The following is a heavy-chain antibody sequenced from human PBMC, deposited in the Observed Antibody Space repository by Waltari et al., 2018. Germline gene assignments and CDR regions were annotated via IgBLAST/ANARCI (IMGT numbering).Heavy chain of an antibody. J-gene: IGHJ3*02. D-gene: IGHD3-10*01. V-gene: IGHV1-69*01. CDR1: GGHFSRYA. CDR2: IIPIFGTA. CDR3: DLWFGEIQYAFDI. Sequence: QVQLVQSGAEVKKPGSSVKVSCKASGGHFSRYAIRWVRRAPGQGVEWMGGIIPIFGTANYAQKFQGRVTITADESTSTAYMELSSLRSEDTAVYYCDLWFGEIQYAFDIWGQGTMVTVSS.